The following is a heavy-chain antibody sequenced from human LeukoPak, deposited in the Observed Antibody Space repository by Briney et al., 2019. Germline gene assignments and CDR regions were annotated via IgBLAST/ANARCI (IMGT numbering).Heavy chain of an antibody. Sequence: PSETLSLTCTVSGGSISSSSYYWGWIRQPPGKGLEWIGSIYYSGSTYYNPSLKSRVTISVDTSKNQFSLKLSSVTAADTAVYYCARQALGVVAATDQQYYYYYYGMDVWGQGTTVTVSS. J-gene: IGHJ6*02. D-gene: IGHD2-15*01. CDR3: ARQALGVVAATDQQYYYYYYGMDV. V-gene: IGHV4-39*01. CDR1: GGSISSSSYY. CDR2: IYYSGST.